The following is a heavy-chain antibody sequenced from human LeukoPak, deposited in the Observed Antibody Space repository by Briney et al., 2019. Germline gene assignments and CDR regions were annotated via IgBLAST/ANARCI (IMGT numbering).Heavy chain of an antibody. CDR2: VSGSGGFT. CDR3: AKAPAFCSSTNCPRLYYFDY. J-gene: IGHJ4*02. CDR1: GFTFSNYA. Sequence: GGSLRLSCAASGFTFSNYAMNWVRQAPRKGLEGVSTVSGSGGFTYYADSVKGRLTISRDNSKNTLYLRMNSLRAEDTAVYYCAKAPAFCSSTNCPRLYYFDYWGQGTLVTVSS. V-gene: IGHV3-23*01. D-gene: IGHD2-2*01.